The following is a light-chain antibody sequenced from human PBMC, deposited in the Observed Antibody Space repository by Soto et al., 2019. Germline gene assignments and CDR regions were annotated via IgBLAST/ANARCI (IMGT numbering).Light chain of an antibody. CDR1: QSVSSN. J-gene: IGKJ5*01. CDR2: SAS. Sequence: EIVMTQSPATLSVSPGERATLSCRASQSVSSNFACYQQKPGQAPRLLIYSASTRATGIAARFSGSGSGTEFTLTISSLQSEDFAVYSCQQYNNWPITFGQGTRLEIK. V-gene: IGKV3-15*01. CDR3: QQYNNWPIT.